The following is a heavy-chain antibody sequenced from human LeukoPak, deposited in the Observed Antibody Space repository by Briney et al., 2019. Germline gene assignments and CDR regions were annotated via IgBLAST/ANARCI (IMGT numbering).Heavy chain of an antibody. CDR3: ARDRDGSGSQSY. CDR1: GYTFTSYG. Sequence: ASVKVSCKASGYTFTSYGIGWMRLVPGQGLEWMGRISVNNGNTIYAQNLQGRLTVTADTSRSTAYMELRSLRFDDTAVYFCARDRDGSGSQSYWGQGTLVTVSS. D-gene: IGHD3-10*01. CDR2: ISVNNGNT. J-gene: IGHJ4*02. V-gene: IGHV1-18*04.